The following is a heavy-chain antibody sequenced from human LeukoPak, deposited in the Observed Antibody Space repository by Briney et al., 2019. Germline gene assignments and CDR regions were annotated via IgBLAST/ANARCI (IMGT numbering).Heavy chain of an antibody. CDR1: GFTFSSYA. D-gene: IGHD2-2*01. CDR3: AKSADTREYYYYYYMDV. V-gene: IGHV3-23*01. J-gene: IGHJ6*03. CDR2: ISGSGGST. Sequence: GGSLRLSCAASGFTFSSYAMSWVRQAPGKGLEWVSAISGSGGSTYYADSVKGRFTISRDNSKNTLYLQMNSLRAEDTAVYYCAKSADTREYYYYYYMDVRGKGTTVTVSS.